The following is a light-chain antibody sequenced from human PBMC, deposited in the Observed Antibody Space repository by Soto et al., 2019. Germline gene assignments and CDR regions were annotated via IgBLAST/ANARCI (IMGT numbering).Light chain of an antibody. J-gene: IGLJ2*01. CDR2: DVS. CDR1: SSDVGGYNY. CDR3: SSYTSSATVV. Sequence: QSALTQPASVSGSPGQSITISCTGTSSDVGGYNYVSWYQQHPGKAPKLMIYDVSNRPSGVSNRFSGSKSGNTASLTISGGQAEDEADYYCSSYTSSATVVFGGGTKLTVL. V-gene: IGLV2-14*01.